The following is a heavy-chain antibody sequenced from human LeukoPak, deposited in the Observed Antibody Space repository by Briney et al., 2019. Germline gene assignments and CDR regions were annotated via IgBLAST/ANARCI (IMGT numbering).Heavy chain of an antibody. J-gene: IGHJ3*02. CDR1: GFTFSDYY. Sequence: GGSLRLSCAAPGFTFSDYYMNWIRQAPGKGLEWVANIKDDGSEEYYVDSVKGRFTIVRDNAYNSLYLQMNSLRVEDTAFYYCLKDDDHWKFDIWGQGTMVTVSS. CDR2: IKDDGSEE. D-gene: IGHD1-1*01. CDR3: LKDDDHWKFDI. V-gene: IGHV3-7*03.